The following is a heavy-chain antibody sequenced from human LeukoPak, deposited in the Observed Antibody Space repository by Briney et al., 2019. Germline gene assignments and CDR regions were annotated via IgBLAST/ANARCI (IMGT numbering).Heavy chain of an antibody. CDR2: ISYDGSNT. CDR1: GFTFSSYG. V-gene: IGHV3-30*18. Sequence: PGGSLRLSCAASGFTFSSYGMHWVRQAPGKGLEWVAVISYDGSNTYYAGSVKGRFTISRDNSKNTLFLQMNSLRAEDTAVYYCAKCRDLWLAYFDFWGQGTLVTVSS. CDR3: AKCRDLWLAYFDF. D-gene: IGHD6-19*01. J-gene: IGHJ4*02.